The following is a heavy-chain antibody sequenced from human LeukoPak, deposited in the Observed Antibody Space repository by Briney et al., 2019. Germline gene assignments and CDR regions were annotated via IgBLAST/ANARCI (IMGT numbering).Heavy chain of an antibody. Sequence: GGSLRLSCTASGFTFSSYAMNWVRQAPGKGLEWVSGIGAGGTFTYYADSVKGRFTISRDNSRNTLYLQMNSLRADDTAVYYCARVRCYYDSSGYYYCPYFDYWGQGTLVTVSS. J-gene: IGHJ4*02. CDR1: GFTFSSYA. CDR2: IGAGGTFT. CDR3: ARVRCYYDSSGYYYCPYFDY. V-gene: IGHV3-23*01. D-gene: IGHD3-22*01.